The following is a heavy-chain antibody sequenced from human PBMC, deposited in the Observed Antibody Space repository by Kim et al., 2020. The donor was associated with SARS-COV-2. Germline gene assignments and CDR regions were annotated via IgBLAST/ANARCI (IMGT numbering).Heavy chain of an antibody. J-gene: IGHJ4*02. Sequence: GGSLRLSCAASGFSFSNAWMNWVRQSPGKGLEWVGRIKSQTDGGTRDYAAPVKGRFTISRDDSKHTLYLQMNSLKTEDTALYYCTTDLPGTTSIFDYWGQGTLVTVSS. CDR3: TTDLPGTTSIFDY. CDR1: GFSFSNAW. V-gene: IGHV3-15*01. D-gene: IGHD1-7*01. CDR2: IKSQTDGGTR.